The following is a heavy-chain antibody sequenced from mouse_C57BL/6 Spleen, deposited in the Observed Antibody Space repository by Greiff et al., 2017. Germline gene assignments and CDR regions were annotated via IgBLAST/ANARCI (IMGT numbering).Heavy chain of an antibody. CDR1: GYSFTSYY. CDR3: ARPGDDHEYAMDN. Sequence: VQLQQSGPELVKPGASVKISCKASGYSFTSYYIHWVKQRPGQGLEWIGWIYPGSGNTKYNEKFKGKATLTADTSSSTAYMQLSSLTSEDSAVYYCARPGDDHEYAMDNWGQGTSVTVSS. J-gene: IGHJ4*01. D-gene: IGHD3-3*01. V-gene: IGHV1-66*01. CDR2: IYPGSGNT.